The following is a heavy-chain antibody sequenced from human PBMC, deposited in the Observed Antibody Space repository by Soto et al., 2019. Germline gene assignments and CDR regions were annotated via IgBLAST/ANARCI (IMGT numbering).Heavy chain of an antibody. V-gene: IGHV3-23*01. Sequence: GGSLRLSCAASGFTFSSYAMSWVRQAPGKGLEWVSAISGSGGSTYYADSVKGRFTISRDNSKNTLYLQMNSLRAEDTAVYYCAKDPGRRLRFLEWLLVSGMDVWGQGTTVTVSS. D-gene: IGHD3-3*01. J-gene: IGHJ6*02. CDR1: GFTFSSYA. CDR2: ISGSGGST. CDR3: AKDPGRRLRFLEWLLVSGMDV.